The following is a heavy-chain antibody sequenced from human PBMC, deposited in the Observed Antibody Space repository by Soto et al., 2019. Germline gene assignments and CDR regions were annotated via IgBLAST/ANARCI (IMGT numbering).Heavy chain of an antibody. CDR3: AKEPEMSAGYGMDV. CDR2: LSGSGSSP. CDR1: GFFFPNFP. D-gene: IGHD3-3*01. V-gene: IGHV3-23*01. Sequence: EVQLLESGGALVQPGGPLRLSGAASGFFFPNFPMGWFRQPPGRGREWVSRLSGSGSSPYNADSVKGRFTISRDNSKNTVYLEMNNVRAEDRAVYYCAKEPEMSAGYGMDVWGQGTTVTVSS. J-gene: IGHJ6*02.